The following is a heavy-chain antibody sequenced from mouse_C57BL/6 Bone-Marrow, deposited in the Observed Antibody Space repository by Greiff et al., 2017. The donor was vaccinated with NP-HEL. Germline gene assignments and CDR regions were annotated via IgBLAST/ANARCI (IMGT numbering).Heavy chain of an antibody. J-gene: IGHJ3*01. CDR2: IYPGSGST. CDR3: ARQHCGSSDNPFAY. D-gene: IGHD1-1*01. V-gene: IGHV1-55*01. CDR1: GYTFTSYW. Sequence: VQLQQPGAELVKPGASVKLSCTASGYTFTSYWITWVQQMPGQGLEWIGDIYPGSGSTYYLEKFKSRATLSVDTSSNTVYMQLSSLTSEDSAAYNCARQHCGSSDNPFAYWGQGTMVTVAA.